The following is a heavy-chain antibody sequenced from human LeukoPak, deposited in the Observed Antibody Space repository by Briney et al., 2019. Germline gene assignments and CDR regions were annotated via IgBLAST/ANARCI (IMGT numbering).Heavy chain of an antibody. Sequence: TSETLSLTCTVSGYSISSGHYWGWIRQSPDKGLEWIGSIYHSGSTYYNPSLKSRVTISVDTSKNQYSLKLTSVTAADTAIYYCARDPAWAADSLHWVDPWGQGTRVTVSS. CDR3: ARDPAWAADSLHWVDP. J-gene: IGHJ5*02. CDR1: GYSISSGHY. CDR2: IYHSGST. D-gene: IGHD6-13*01. V-gene: IGHV4-38-2*02.